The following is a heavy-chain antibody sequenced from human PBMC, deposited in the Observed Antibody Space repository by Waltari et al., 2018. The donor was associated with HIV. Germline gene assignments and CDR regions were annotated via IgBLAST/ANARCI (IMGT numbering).Heavy chain of an antibody. CDR2: INHAGAT. V-gene: IGHV4-34*01. Sequence: QVRLQEWGTAVLKPSETLSLSCAMYYDSFISYYWTWIRQSLGRRLQLIGEINHAGATNYNPSLRSRLIFSIDTSKKQFYMKLTSVTVADTATYFCARGYVAAAPYFGLDVWGQGTTVTVSS. CDR3: ARGYVAAAPYFGLDV. CDR1: YDSFISYY. D-gene: IGHD2-15*01. J-gene: IGHJ6*02.